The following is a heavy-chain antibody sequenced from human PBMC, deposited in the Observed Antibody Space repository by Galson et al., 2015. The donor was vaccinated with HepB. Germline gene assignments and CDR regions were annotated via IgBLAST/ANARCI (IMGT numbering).Heavy chain of an antibody. D-gene: IGHD3-10*01. CDR2: IYNSGST. V-gene: IGHV4-31*03. Sequence: TLSLTCTVSGGSISSGNYYWNWIRQPPGKGLEWIGYIYNSGSTYNNPSLKSRVTISVDTSKNQFSLKLRSVTAADTAVYYCAREGTMVQGVLYDFSYMDVWGIGSTVTVAS. CDR3: AREGTMVQGVLYDFSYMDV. CDR1: GGSISSGNYY. J-gene: IGHJ6*03.